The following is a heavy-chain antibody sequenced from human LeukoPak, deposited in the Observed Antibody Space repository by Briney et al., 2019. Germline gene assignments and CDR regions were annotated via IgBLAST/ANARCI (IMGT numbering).Heavy chain of an antibody. D-gene: IGHD3-22*01. CDR3: ARRRYYDSTGYLD. J-gene: IGHJ1*01. CDR2: IYYSGST. CDR1: GGSISSYY. V-gene: IGHV4-59*08. Sequence: PSETLSLTCTVPGGSISSYYWSWIRQPPGKGLEWIGYIYYSGSTTYNPSLKSRATISVDTSKTQFSLTLNSVTAADTALYFCARRRYYDSTGYLDWGQGTLVTVSS.